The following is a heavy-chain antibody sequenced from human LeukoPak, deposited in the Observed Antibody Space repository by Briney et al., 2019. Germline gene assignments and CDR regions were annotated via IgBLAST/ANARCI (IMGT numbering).Heavy chain of an antibody. D-gene: IGHD1-7*01. CDR2: ISYDGSNK. J-gene: IGHJ4*02. V-gene: IGHV3-30*18. CDR1: GFTFSSYG. CDR3: AKGQRRVELRLFDY. Sequence: GGSLRLSCAASGFTFSSYGMHWVRQAPGKGLEWVAVISYDGSNKYYADSVKGRFTISRDNSKNTLYLQMNSLRAEDTAVYYCAKGQRRVELRLFDYWGQGTLVTVSS.